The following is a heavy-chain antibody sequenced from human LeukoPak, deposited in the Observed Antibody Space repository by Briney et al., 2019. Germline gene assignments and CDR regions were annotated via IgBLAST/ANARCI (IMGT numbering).Heavy chain of an antibody. V-gene: IGHV4-39*01. CDR3: ARLNYGIGDY. J-gene: IGHJ4*02. D-gene: IGHD3-10*01. Sequence: SETLSLTCTVSCGSISSSSYYWGWIRQPPGKGLEWIGSINYSGSTYYNPSLQSRVTISVDTSKNQFSLKLSSVTAADTAVYYCARLNYGIGDYWGQGTLVTGSS. CDR2: INYSGST. CDR1: CGSISSSSYY.